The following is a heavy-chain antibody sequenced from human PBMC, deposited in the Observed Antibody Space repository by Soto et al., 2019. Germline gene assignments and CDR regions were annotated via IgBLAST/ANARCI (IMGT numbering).Heavy chain of an antibody. CDR1: GGSISSYY. CDR3: AREGSYSAYNFAHGIQLWSFDF. J-gene: IGHJ4*02. D-gene: IGHD5-12*01. V-gene: IGHV4-59*12. CDR2: IFSSGST. Sequence: SETLSLTCTVSGGSISSYYWSWIRQPPGKGLEWIGHIFSSGSTSFNPSLESRVAMSVDTSKNHFSLNLSSVTAADMAVYYCAREGSYSAYNFAHGIQLWSFDFWGQGALVTVSS.